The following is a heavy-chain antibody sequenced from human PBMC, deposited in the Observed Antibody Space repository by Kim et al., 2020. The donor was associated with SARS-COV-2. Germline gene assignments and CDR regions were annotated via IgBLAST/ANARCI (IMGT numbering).Heavy chain of an antibody. CDR2: MNPNSGNT. CDR1: GYTFTSYD. V-gene: IGHV1-8*01. Sequence: ASVKVSCKASGYTFTSYDINRVRQATGQGLEWMGWMNPNSGNTGYAQKFQGRVTMTRNTSISTAYMELSSLRSEDTAVYYCARDGLGTYYYGMDVWGQGTTVTVSS. D-gene: IGHD3-16*01. CDR3: ARDGLGTYYYGMDV. J-gene: IGHJ6*02.